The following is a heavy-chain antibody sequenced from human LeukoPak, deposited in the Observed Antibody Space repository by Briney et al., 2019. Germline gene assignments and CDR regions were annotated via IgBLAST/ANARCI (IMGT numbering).Heavy chain of an antibody. CDR3: ARVFRRYCSGGSCERAEEFDP. D-gene: IGHD2-15*01. J-gene: IGHJ5*02. CDR1: GGSFSTDG. V-gene: IGHV1-69*13. Sequence: GASVKVSCKASGGSFSTDGITWVRQAPGQGLEWMGGIIPFFGTPYYSQKFQGRVTITADESTSTAYMELSSLRFDDTAVYYCARVFRRYCSGGSCERAEEFDPWGQGTLVTVSS. CDR2: IIPFFGTP.